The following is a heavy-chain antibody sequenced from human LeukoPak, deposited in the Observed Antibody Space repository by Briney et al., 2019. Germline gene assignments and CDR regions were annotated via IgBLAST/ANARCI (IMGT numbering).Heavy chain of an antibody. V-gene: IGHV3-48*03. Sequence: GGSLRLSCAASGFTFSTYEMHWVRQAPGKGLEWVADISSSGSTIYYADSVKGRFTTSRDNAKNLLYLQMHSLRAEATAVYYCSLLAVASPQDYWGQGTLVTVSS. CDR3: SLLAVASPQDY. CDR1: GFTFSTYE. CDR2: ISSSGSTI. J-gene: IGHJ4*02. D-gene: IGHD6-19*01.